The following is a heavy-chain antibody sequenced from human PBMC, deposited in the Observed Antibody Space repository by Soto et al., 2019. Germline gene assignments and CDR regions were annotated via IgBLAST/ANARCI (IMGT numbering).Heavy chain of an antibody. CDR1: GYTFSSFG. CDR3: ARDRDWNLDY. D-gene: IGHD1-1*01. CDR2: IYIDDT. J-gene: IGHJ4*02. V-gene: IGHV1-18*01. Sequence: QIQLVQSEAEVKKPGASVKVSCKASGYTFSSFGFSWVRQAPGQGLEWMGWIYIDDTKYAQNFQGRVTMTTDTSTSTVYMELRSLRSDDTAVYYCARDRDWNLDYWGQGTPVTVSS.